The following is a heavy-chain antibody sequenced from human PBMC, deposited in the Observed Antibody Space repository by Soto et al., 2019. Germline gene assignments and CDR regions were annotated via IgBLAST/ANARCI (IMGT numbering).Heavy chain of an antibody. CDR2: LNPDTGNT. V-gene: IGHV1-3*01. J-gene: IGHJ3*01. CDR1: GFTFSDNL. CDR3: ARDIQSVSLRANDAFDV. D-gene: IGHD5-18*01. Sequence: QVQLVQTGAELKKPGASVNISCTASGFTFSDNLINWVRQVPGQGLERMGWLNPDTGNTRYSETFQGRVTISRHPSASIAYLKLSGLKNEDTALYFCARDIQSVSLRANDAFDVWGQGTMITVSS.